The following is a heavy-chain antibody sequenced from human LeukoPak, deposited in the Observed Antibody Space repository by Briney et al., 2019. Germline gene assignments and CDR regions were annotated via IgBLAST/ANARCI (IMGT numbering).Heavy chain of an antibody. Sequence: PGGSLRLSCAASGFTFDDYAMHWVRQAPGKGLEWVSGISWNSGSIGYADSVKGRFTISRDNSKNTLYLQMNSLRAEDTAVYYCAKSYYDFWSGYYTWPCDYWGQGTLVTVSS. CDR1: GFTFDDYA. V-gene: IGHV3-9*01. CDR2: ISWNSGSI. D-gene: IGHD3-3*01. CDR3: AKSYYDFWSGYYTWPCDY. J-gene: IGHJ4*02.